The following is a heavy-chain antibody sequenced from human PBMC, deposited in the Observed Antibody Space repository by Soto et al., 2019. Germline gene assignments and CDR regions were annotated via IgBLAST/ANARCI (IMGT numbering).Heavy chain of an antibody. D-gene: IGHD1-26*01. CDR1: GYTFTEYY. J-gene: IGHJ4*02. V-gene: IGHV1-2*02. CDR3: ARDLATGGGSEGFDY. CDR2: INPKSGGT. Sequence: ASVKVSCKASGYTFTEYYMHWVRQAPGQGLEWMGWINPKSGGTMYPQKFQGRVTMTWDTSISTAYMALTRLRSDDTAGYYCARDLATGGGSEGFDYWRQGTLVTVSS.